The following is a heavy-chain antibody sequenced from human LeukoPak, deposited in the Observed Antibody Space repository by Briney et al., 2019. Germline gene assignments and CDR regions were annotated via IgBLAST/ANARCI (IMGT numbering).Heavy chain of an antibody. CDR1: GFTFDDYA. J-gene: IGHJ4*02. V-gene: IGHV3-9*01. D-gene: IGHD5-18*01. CDR3: AKDMTFGTGYGYGYFGMTYYFDY. Sequence: SLRLSCAASGFTFDDYAMHWVRQAPGKGLEWVSGISWNSGSIGYADSVKGRFTISRDNAKNSLYLQMNSLRAEDTALYYCAKDMTFGTGYGYGYFGMTYYFDYWGQGTLVTVSS. CDR2: ISWNSGSI.